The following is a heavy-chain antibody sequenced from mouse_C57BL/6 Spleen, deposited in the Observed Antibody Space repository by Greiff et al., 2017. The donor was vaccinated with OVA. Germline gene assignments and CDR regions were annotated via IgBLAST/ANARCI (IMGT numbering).Heavy chain of an antibody. CDR3: TGRDYGSSYGYFDV. Sequence: VQLQQSGAELVRPGASVTLSCKASGYTFTDYEMHWVKQTPVHGLEWIGAIDPETGGTAYNQKFKGKAILTADKSSSTAYMELRSLTSEDSAVYYCTGRDYGSSYGYFDVWGTGTTVTVSS. V-gene: IGHV1-15*01. CDR2: IDPETGGT. CDR1: GYTFTDYE. D-gene: IGHD1-1*01. J-gene: IGHJ1*03.